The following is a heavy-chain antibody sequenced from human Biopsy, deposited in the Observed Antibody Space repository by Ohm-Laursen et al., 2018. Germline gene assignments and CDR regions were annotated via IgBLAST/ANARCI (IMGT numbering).Heavy chain of an antibody. Sequence: TLSLTSAGDGGSFSGYDWTWLGQPPGKGLEWVGEFSHTGTTIYNPSHKSRLTISVDKSKNHFSLRLTSVTAADTATHFCARGPYGDNAGAFDVWGQGTVVTVSS. CDR3: ARGPYGDNAGAFDV. J-gene: IGHJ3*01. V-gene: IGHV4-34*01. CDR2: FSHTGTT. D-gene: IGHD4/OR15-4a*01. CDR1: GGSFSGYD.